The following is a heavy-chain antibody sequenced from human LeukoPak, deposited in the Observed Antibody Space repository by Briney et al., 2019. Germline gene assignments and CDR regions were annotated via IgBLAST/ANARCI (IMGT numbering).Heavy chain of an antibody. CDR1: GFTFSSYW. D-gene: IGHD6-19*01. Sequence: PGGSLRPSCAASGFTFSSYWMNWARQAPGKGLEWVASINHNGNVNYYVDSVKGRFTISRDNSKNTLYLQMNSLRAEDTAEYYCAKDSNGWYQRGSNYFDYWGQGTLVTVSS. CDR2: INHNGNVN. CDR3: AKDSNGWYQRGSNYFDY. J-gene: IGHJ4*02. V-gene: IGHV3-7*03.